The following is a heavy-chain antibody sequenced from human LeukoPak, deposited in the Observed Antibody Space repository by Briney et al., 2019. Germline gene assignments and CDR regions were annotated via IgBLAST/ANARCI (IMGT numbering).Heavy chain of an antibody. D-gene: IGHD6-6*01. CDR3: ARGQLVGDY. CDR1: GFTFSDYV. V-gene: IGHV3-21*01. Sequence: GGSLRLSCAASGFTFSDYVMNWVRQAPGKGLEWVSSISSSSSYIYYADSLKGRFTISRDNAKNSLYLQMNSLRAEDTAVYYCARGQLVGDYWGQGTLVTVPS. J-gene: IGHJ4*02. CDR2: ISSSSSYI.